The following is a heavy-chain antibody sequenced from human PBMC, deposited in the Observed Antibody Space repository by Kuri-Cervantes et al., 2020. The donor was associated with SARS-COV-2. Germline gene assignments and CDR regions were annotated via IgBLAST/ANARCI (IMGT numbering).Heavy chain of an antibody. CDR1: GYTFTSYG. CDR3: ARRRSGYCSSTSCYENYYYYYGMDV. D-gene: IGHD2-2*01. J-gene: IGHJ6*02. Sequence: SCKASGYTFTSYGISWVRQAPGKGLEWVAVISYDGSNKYYADSVKGRFTISRDNAKNSLYLQMNSPRAEDTAVYYCARRRSGYCSSTSCYENYYYYYGMDVWGQGTTVTVSS. CDR2: ISYDGSNK. V-gene: IGHV3-30-3*01.